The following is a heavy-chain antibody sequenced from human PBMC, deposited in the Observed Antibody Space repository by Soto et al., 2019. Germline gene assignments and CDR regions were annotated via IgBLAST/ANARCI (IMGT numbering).Heavy chain of an antibody. CDR3: ARDGLNCSGCRCFGVTMDV. D-gene: IGHD2-15*01. CDR2: INSGGST. Sequence: EVQLVESGGGLVQPGGSLRLSCAASGFTVSSKYMSWVRQAPGRGLEWVSLINSGGSTSHADSVKGRFTISRDNSKNTVELPKNRLRDQDTAVYYWARDGLNCSGCRCFGVTMDVWGKGTTVTVSS. V-gene: IGHV3-66*01. CDR1: GFTVSSKY. J-gene: IGHJ6*03.